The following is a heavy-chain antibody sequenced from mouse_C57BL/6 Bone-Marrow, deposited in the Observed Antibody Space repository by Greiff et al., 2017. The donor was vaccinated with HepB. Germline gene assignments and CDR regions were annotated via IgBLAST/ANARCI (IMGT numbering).Heavy chain of an antibody. V-gene: IGHV14-4*01. CDR1: GFNIKDDY. J-gene: IGHJ2*01. CDR2: IDPENGDT. Sequence: EVQLVESGAELVRPGASVKLSCTASGFNIKDDYMHWVKQRPEQGLEWIGWIDPENGDTEYASKFQGKATITAETSSNTAYLQLSSLTSEDTAVYYCTTDYYGSSYVGYWGQGTTLTVSS. D-gene: IGHD1-1*01. CDR3: TTDYYGSSYVGY.